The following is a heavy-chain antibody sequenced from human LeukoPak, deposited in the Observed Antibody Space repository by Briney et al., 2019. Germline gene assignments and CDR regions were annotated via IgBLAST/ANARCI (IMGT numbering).Heavy chain of an antibody. V-gene: IGHV3-21*06. CDR2: ISSSSGYI. CDR1: GFTFGSYS. J-gene: IGHJ4*02. CDR3: VREGTGVLRYLAY. Sequence: GGSLRLSCAGSGFTFGSYSMNWVRQAPGKGLEWVSSISSSSGYINYADSVKGRFTISRDNAKNSLFLQMNSLRVEDTAVYFCVREGTGVLRYLAYWGQGSLVTVSS. D-gene: IGHD3-9*01.